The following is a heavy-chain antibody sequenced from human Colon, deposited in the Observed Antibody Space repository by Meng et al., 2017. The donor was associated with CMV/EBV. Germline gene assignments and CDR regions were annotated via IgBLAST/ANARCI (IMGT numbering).Heavy chain of an antibody. CDR1: GYTFTAYY. Sequence: ASVKVSCKTSGYTFTAYYIHWVRQAPGQGLEWMGWINPKNGGKNFAQKFQGRVAMTTDTSISTAYLEVTSLTSDDTAVYYCARGRIGVTGPSPGPDYWGQGALVTVSS. V-gene: IGHV1-2*02. J-gene: IGHJ4*02. D-gene: IGHD6-19*01. CDR3: ARGRIGVTGPSPGPDY. CDR2: INPKNGGK.